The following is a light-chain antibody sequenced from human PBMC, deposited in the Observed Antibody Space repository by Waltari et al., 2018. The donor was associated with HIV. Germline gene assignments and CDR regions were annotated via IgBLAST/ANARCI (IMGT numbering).Light chain of an antibody. Sequence: QSALTQPRSMSGSPGQSVTIPCTGTSSDVGGYNYVSWYQQRPGKAPKLMIYDVTKRPAGVPDRFSGSKSGNTASLTISGLQAEDEADYYCCSYAGSSPYVFGTATKITVL. CDR1: SSDVGGYNY. J-gene: IGLJ1*01. CDR2: DVT. CDR3: CSYAGSSPYV. V-gene: IGLV2-11*01.